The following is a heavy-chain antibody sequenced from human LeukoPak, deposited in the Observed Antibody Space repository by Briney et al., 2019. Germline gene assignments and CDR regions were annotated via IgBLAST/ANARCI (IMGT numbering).Heavy chain of an antibody. D-gene: IGHD6-13*01. J-gene: IGHJ3*02. CDR1: GYTFTGYY. CDR2: IIPFLGIA. Sequence: GASVKVSCKASGYTFTGYYMHWVRQAPGQGLEWMGRIIPFLGIANYAQKFQGRVTITADKSTSTAYMELSSLRSEDTAVYYCARATGYIQKNDAFDIWGQGTMVTVSS. V-gene: IGHV1-69*04. CDR3: ARATGYIQKNDAFDI.